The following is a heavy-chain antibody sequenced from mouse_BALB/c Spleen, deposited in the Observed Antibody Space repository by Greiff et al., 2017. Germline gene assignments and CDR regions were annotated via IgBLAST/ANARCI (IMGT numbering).Heavy chain of an antibody. CDR1: GFNIKDTY. CDR3: ARGPNYYAMDY. J-gene: IGHJ4*01. CDR2: IDPANGNT. V-gene: IGHV14-3*02. Sequence: DVQLQESGAELVKPGASVKLSCTASGFNIKDTYMHWVKQRPEQGLEWIGRIDPANGNTKYDPKFQGKATITADTSSNTAYLQLSSLTSEDTAVYYCARGPNYYAMDYWGQGTSVTVSS.